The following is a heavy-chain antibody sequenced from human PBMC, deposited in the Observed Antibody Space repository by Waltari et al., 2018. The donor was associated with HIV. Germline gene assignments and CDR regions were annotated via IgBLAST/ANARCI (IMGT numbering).Heavy chain of an antibody. CDR2: ISSNSEYI. V-gene: IGHV3-21*02. Sequence: VQLVQSGGGLVQPGGSLRLSCEASGFSFRSYAMNWVRQAAGKGLHWLSDISSNSEYIYYVHSVQGRFTISRDNGKRSVFLQMDNVRDEDKATYYCATTVTTRGTFDYWGQGTVVAV. CDR1: GFSFRSYA. D-gene: IGHD4-17*01. J-gene: IGHJ4*02. CDR3: ATTVTTRGTFDY.